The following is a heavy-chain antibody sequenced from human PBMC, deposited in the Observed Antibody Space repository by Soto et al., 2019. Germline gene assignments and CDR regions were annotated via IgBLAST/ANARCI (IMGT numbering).Heavy chain of an antibody. V-gene: IGHV1-2*02. J-gene: IGHJ4*02. Sequence: ASVKVSCKASGYSFTGYYIYWGRQAPGQGLEWMGWINPNSGDTNYAQKFQGRVTLTRDTSINTAYMELSRLRSDDTAFYYCVREALLWGGTKDYWGQGTPVTVSS. CDR1: GYSFTGYY. CDR2: INPNSGDT. D-gene: IGHD1-26*01. CDR3: VREALLWGGTKDY.